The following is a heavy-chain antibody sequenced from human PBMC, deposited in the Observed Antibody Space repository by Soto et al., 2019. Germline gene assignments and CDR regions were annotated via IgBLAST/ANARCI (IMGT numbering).Heavy chain of an antibody. CDR3: ARVPIPGSYYNVHPFGYYYYYMEV. V-gene: IGHV1-8*01. CDR1: GYTFTSYD. J-gene: IGHJ6*03. D-gene: IGHD3-10*01. CDR2: MNPNSGNT. Sequence: ASVKVSCKASGYTFTSYDINWVRQATGQGLEWMGWMNPNSGNTGYAQKFQGRVTMTRNTSISTAYMELSSLRSEDTAVYYCARVPIPGSYYNVHPFGYYYYYMEVWGKGTTVTVSS.